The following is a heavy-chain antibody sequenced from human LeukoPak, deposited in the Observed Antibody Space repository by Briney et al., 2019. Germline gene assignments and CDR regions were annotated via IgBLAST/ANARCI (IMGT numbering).Heavy chain of an antibody. D-gene: IGHD6-13*01. CDR1: GGSISSSSYY. CDR2: IYYSGST. V-gene: IGHV4-39*07. CDR3: ARDPGGGRGQQLVRLGFDY. J-gene: IGHJ4*02. Sequence: SETLSLTCTVSGGSISSSSYYWGWIRQPPGKGLEWIGSIYYSGSTYYNPSLKSRVTISVDTSKNQFSLKLSSVTAADTAVYYCARDPGGGRGQQLVRLGFDYWGQGTLVTVSS.